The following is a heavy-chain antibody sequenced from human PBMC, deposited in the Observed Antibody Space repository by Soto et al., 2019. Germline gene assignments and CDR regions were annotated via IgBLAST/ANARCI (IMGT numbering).Heavy chain of an antibody. D-gene: IGHD5-18*01. Sequence: SETLFLTCTVSGGSISSYYWSLIRQPPGKGLEWIGYIYYSGSTNYNPSLKSRVTISVDTSKNQFSLKLSSVTAADTAVYYCARGGGYSYGYRGANWFDPWGQGTLVTVSS. CDR2: IYYSGST. CDR1: GGSISSYY. J-gene: IGHJ5*02. CDR3: ARGGGYSYGYRGANWFDP. V-gene: IGHV4-59*01.